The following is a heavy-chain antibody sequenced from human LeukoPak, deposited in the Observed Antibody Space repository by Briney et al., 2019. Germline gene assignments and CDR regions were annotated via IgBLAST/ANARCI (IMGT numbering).Heavy chain of an antibody. CDR3: ARDKSANYYYYAMDV. CDR1: RFTFSIYG. D-gene: IGHD6-13*01. V-gene: IGHV3-66*01. J-gene: IGHJ6*02. Sequence: GGSLRLSCAASRFTFSIYGMHWVRQAPGKGLEWVSVIYIGGSTYYADSVKGRFTISRDISKNTLYLQMNSLRAEDTAVYYCARDKSANYYYYAMDVWGQGTTVTVSS. CDR2: IYIGGST.